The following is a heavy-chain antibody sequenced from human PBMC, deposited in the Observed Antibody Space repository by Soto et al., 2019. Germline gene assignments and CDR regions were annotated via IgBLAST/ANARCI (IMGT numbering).Heavy chain of an antibody. Sequence: GGSLRLSCAASGFTFSSYSMNWVRQAPGKGLEWVSSISSSSSYIYYADSVKGRFTISRDNAKNSLYLQMNSLRAEDTAVYYCARDSPSHYDILTGYYKEGKRAHYWGQGTLVTVSS. CDR3: ARDSPSHYDILTGYYKEGKRAHY. CDR2: ISSSSSYI. V-gene: IGHV3-21*01. D-gene: IGHD3-9*01. J-gene: IGHJ4*02. CDR1: GFTFSSYS.